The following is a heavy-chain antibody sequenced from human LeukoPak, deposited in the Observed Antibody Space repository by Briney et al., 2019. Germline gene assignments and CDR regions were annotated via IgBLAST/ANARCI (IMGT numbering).Heavy chain of an antibody. J-gene: IGHJ4*02. CDR1: GFTFRNHW. V-gene: IGHV3-74*01. CDR2: INSDGSDT. D-gene: IGHD2-15*01. Sequence: GGSLRLSCAASGFTFRNHWMHWVRHAPGKGLVWVARINSDGSDTSHADSVEGRFTISRDNAKDTLYLQMNSLRAEDTAVYYCARGRYCSGGICQYFDYWGQGTLVTVSS. CDR3: ARGRYCSGGICQYFDY.